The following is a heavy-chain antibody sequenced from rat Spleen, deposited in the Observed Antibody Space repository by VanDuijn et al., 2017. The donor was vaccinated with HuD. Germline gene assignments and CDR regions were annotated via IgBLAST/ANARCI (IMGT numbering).Heavy chain of an antibody. CDR1: GFSFGDYA. J-gene: IGHJ2*01. V-gene: IGHV5-17*01. CDR2: FSYDGRTT. Sequence: EVQLVESGGGLVQPGRSLKFSCAASGFSFGDYAMAWVRQAPKKGLEWVATFSYDGRTTYYRDSVKGRFTISRDNAKSTLYLQMDSLRSEDTATYYCARHLTGRWGQGVMVTVSS. D-gene: IGHD5-1*01. CDR3: ARHLTGR.